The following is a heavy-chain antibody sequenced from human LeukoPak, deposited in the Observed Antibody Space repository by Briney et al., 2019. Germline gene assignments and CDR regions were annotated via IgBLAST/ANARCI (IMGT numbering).Heavy chain of an antibody. CDR1: GFTFSNYD. CDR3: AKTSGGNY. V-gene: IGHV3-23*01. Sequence: GGSLRLSCAASGFTFSNYDMSWVRRAPGKGLEWVSGISDSGGSTYYADSVKGWFTISRDNSRNTVYLQMNSLGVEDTAVYYCAKTSGGNYWGQGTLVTVSS. CDR2: ISDSGGST. D-gene: IGHD4-23*01. J-gene: IGHJ4*02.